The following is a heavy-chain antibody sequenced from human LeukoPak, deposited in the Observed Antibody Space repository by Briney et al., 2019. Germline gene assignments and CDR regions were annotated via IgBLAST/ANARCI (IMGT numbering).Heavy chain of an antibody. CDR1: GGSISSGSYY. CDR2: IYTSGST. V-gene: IGHV4-61*02. CDR3: ARAAKTYCSSTSCYKDPRATYYYYYYMDV. J-gene: IGHJ6*03. D-gene: IGHD2-2*02. Sequence: SETLSLTCTVSGGSISSGSYYWSWIRQPAGKGLEWIGRIYTSGSTNYNPSLKSRVTISVDRSKNQFSLKLSSVTAADTAVYYCARAAKTYCSSTSCYKDPRATYYYYYYMDVWGKGTTVTVSS.